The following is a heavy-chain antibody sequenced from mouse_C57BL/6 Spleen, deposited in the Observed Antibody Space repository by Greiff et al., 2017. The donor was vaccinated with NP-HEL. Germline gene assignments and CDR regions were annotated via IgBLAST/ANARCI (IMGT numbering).Heavy chain of an antibody. J-gene: IGHJ2*01. CDR1: GYTFTSYW. CDR2: IYPGSGST. CDR3: ARSYDYDQFLFDY. D-gene: IGHD2-4*01. V-gene: IGHV1-55*01. Sequence: VQLQQSGAELVKPGASVKMSCKASGYTFTSYWITWVKQRPGQGLEWIGDIYPGSGSTNYNEKFKSKATLTVDTSSSTAYMQLSSLTSEDSAVYYCARSYDYDQFLFDYWGQGTTRTVSS.